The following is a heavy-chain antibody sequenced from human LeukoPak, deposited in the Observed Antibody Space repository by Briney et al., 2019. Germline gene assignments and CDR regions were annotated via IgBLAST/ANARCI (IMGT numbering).Heavy chain of an antibody. CDR2: IKQDGSEK. CDR1: GFTFSRYW. V-gene: IGHV3-7*01. J-gene: IGHJ3*02. D-gene: IGHD2-21*02. Sequence: GGSLRLSCAASGFTFSRYWMSWVRQAPGKGLEWVTDIKQDGSEKYYVDSVKGRFTISRDNAKNSLYLQMNSLRAEDTAVYYCARVQGGHIVVVTAFFDAFDIWGQGTMVTVSS. CDR3: ARVQGGHIVVVTAFFDAFDI.